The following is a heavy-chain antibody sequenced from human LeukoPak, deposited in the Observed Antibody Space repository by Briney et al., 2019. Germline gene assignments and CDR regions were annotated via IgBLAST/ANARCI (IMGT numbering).Heavy chain of an antibody. V-gene: IGHV3-48*01. CDR3: ARVGYCSSTSCKLAPDY. CDR1: GFTLSSYS. J-gene: IGHJ4*02. Sequence: GGSLRLSCAASGFTLSSYSMNWVRQAPGKGLEWVSYISSSSSTIYYADSVKGRFTISRDNAKNSLYLQMNSLRAEDTAVYYCARVGYCSSTSCKLAPDYWGQGTLVTVSS. CDR2: ISSSSSTI. D-gene: IGHD2-2*01.